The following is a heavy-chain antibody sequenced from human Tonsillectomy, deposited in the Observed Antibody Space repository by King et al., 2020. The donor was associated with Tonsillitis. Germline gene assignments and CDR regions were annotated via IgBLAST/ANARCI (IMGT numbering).Heavy chain of an antibody. J-gene: IGHJ2*01. Sequence: VQLQESGPGLVKPSETLSLTCTVSGGSISNYYWSWIRQPPGKGLEWIGYIYDSSSTKYTPSLRSRVIMSVDTAKNQFSLKLSAVTAADTAVYYCARDCGGACYSYWYFDLWGRGTLVTVSS. CDR1: GGSISNYY. CDR3: ARDCGGACYSYWYFDL. D-gene: IGHD2-21*02. V-gene: IGHV4-59*01. CDR2: IYDSSST.